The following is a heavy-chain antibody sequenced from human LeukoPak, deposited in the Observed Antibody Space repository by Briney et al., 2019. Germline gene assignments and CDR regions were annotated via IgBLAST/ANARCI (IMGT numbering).Heavy chain of an antibody. CDR2: ISGSGSHT. J-gene: IGHJ4*02. D-gene: IGHD3-22*01. V-gene: IGHV3-23*01. CDR1: GFSFSGYA. CDR3: AKDISGYYRPFDY. Sequence: PGGSLRLSCAASGFSFSGYAMSWVRQAPGKGLEWVSSISGSGSHTYHPDSVKGRFTISRDNSKNTLYLQMNSLRAEDTAVYYCAKDISGYYRPFDYWGQGTLVTVSS.